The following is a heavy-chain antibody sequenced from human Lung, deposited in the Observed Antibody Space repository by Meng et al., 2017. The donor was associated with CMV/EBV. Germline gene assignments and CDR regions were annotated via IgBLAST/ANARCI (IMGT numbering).Heavy chain of an antibody. J-gene: IGHJ4*02. D-gene: IGHD1-1*01. CDR2: LYDSGST. V-gene: IGHV4-39*07. CDR3: ARDLEY. Sequence: QLPLQASGPGLVRPSETLSLTCSVSGGSISSSTYYWAWIRQPPGKGLEWIGSLYDSGSTYYHPSLKSRVTISVDTSKTYFSLKLRSVTAADTAVYYCARDLEYWGQGTLVTVSS. CDR1: GGSISSSTYY.